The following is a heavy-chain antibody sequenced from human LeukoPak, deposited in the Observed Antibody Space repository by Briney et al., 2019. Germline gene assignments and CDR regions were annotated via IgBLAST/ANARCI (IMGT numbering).Heavy chain of an antibody. J-gene: IGHJ6*02. CDR3: ARDGGSFSYNMDV. D-gene: IGHD1-26*01. V-gene: IGHV1-2*06. Sequence: ASVKVSCKASGGTFSSYAISWVRQAPGQGLEWMGRINPNSGGTNYAQKFQGRVTMTRDTSISTAYMELSRLRSDDTAVYYCARDGGSFSYNMDVWGQGTTVTVSS. CDR2: INPNSGGT. CDR1: GGTFSSYA.